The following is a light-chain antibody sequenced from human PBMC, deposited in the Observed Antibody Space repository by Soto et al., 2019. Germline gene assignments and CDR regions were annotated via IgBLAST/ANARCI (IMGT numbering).Light chain of an antibody. CDR2: KVS. J-gene: IGKJ2*01. CDR1: QSLAYSDGNTY. V-gene: IGKV2-30*01. CDR3: MQGTHWPPYT. Sequence: DVVMTQSPLSLPVTLGQPASISCRSNQSLAYSDGNTYLNWFQQRPGQSPRRLIYKVSNRDSGVPDRLSGSGSGTDFTLKISRVEAEDVGVYYCMQGTHWPPYTFGQGTKLEIK.